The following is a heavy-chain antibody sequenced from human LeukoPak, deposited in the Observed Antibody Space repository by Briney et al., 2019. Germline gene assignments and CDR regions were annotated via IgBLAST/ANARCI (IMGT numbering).Heavy chain of an antibody. Sequence: GGSLRLSCAASGFTFSSYGMHWVRQAPGKGLEWVAVIWYDGSNKYYADSVKGRFTISRDNSKSTLYLQMNSLRAEDTAVYYCAKYTSLRFLEWMGDRFDYWGQGTLVTVSS. CDR2: IWYDGSNK. J-gene: IGHJ4*02. V-gene: IGHV3-33*06. CDR1: GFTFSSYG. D-gene: IGHD3-3*01. CDR3: AKYTSLRFLEWMGDRFDY.